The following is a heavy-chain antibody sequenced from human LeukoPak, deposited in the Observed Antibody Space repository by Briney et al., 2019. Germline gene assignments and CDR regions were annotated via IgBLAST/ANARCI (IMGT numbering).Heavy chain of an antibody. V-gene: IGHV1-69*13. D-gene: IGHD3-10*01. CDR2: IIPIFGTA. Sequence: SVKVSCKASGGTFSSYAISWVRQAPGQGLEWMGGIIPIFGTANYAQKFQGRVTITADESTSTAYMELSSLRSEDTAVYYCARERSGEYYFDYWGQGTLVTVSS. J-gene: IGHJ4*02. CDR1: GGTFSSYA. CDR3: ARERSGEYYFDY.